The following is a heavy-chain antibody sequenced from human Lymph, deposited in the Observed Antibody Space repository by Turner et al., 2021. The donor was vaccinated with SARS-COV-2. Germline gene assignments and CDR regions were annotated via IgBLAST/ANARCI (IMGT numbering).Heavy chain of an antibody. J-gene: IGHJ6*02. CDR3: ASPAYRVNSGYSSAWELGLCYYGLDV. D-gene: IGHD6-19*01. CDR1: GYAFSGYY. Sequence: QVQLVQSGAEVKKPGASVKVSGKAPGYAFSGYYMHWVRQAPGQGREWMGWSNPNRGGINYVQKFQGRVTMTTDTSISTAYMALSRLGPDENAVYYDASPAYRVNSGYSSAWELGLCYYGLDVWGQGTTVTVSS. CDR2: SNPNRGGI. V-gene: IGHV1-2*02.